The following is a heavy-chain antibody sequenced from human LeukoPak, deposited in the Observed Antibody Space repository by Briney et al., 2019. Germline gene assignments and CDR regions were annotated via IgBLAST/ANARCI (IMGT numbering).Heavy chain of an antibody. CDR2: ISGSGGTT. CDR1: EFTFSSYE. CDR3: ARAQYGSGTYSGRVD. V-gene: IGHV3-48*03. D-gene: IGHD3-10*01. J-gene: IGHJ4*01. Sequence: GGSLRLSCAASEFTFSSYEMNWVRQAPGKGLEWLSYISGSGGTTYYADSVKGRFTISRDNAKNSLFLQMNSLGDEDTAVYYCARAQYGSGTYSGRVDWGHGTLVTVSS.